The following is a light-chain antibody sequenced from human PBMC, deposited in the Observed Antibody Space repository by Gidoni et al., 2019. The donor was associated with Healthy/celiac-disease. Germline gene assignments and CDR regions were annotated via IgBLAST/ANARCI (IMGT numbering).Light chain of an antibody. Sequence: EIVLTQSPGTRSLSPGERATLSCRASQSVRSSYLAWYQQKPGQAPRLLIYGASSRATGIPDRFSGSGSGTDFTLTISRLEPEDFAVYYCQQYGSSPLYTFXQXTKLEIK. CDR3: QQYGSSPLYT. J-gene: IGKJ2*01. V-gene: IGKV3-20*01. CDR1: QSVRSSY. CDR2: GAS.